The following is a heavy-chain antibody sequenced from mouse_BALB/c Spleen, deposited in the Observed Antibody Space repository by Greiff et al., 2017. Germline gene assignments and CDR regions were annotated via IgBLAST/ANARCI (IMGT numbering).Heavy chain of an antibody. CDR2: ISSGGST. V-gene: IGHV5-6-5*01. Sequence: EVKLVESGGGLVKPGGSLKLSCAASGFTFSSYAMSWVRQNSEKRLEWVASISSGGSTYYPDSVKGRFTISRDNARNILYLQMSSLRSEDTAMYYCARPFLIYDGYYAWFAYWGQGTLVTVSA. CDR3: ARPFLIYDGYYAWFAY. J-gene: IGHJ3*01. CDR1: GFTFSSYA. D-gene: IGHD2-3*01.